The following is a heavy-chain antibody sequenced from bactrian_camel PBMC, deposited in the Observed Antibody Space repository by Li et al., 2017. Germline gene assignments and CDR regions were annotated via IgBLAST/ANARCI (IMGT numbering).Heavy chain of an antibody. V-gene: IGHV3S54*01. Sequence: QVQLVESGGGLVQPGGSLRLSCTASEGTLGDSDMGWFRRAPGKEREGVAVAYTGGGSTIYADSVKGRFTMSLDNAKKTLYLEMKSLKPEGTAVYFCAAVSGYWGQGTQVTVS. CDR3: AAVSGY. CDR1: EGTLGDSD. CDR2: AYTGGGST. J-gene: IGHJ6*01.